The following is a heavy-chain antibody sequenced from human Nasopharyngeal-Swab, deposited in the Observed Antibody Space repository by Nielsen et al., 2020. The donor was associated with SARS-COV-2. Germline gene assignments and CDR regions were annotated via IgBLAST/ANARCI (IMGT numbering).Heavy chain of an antibody. CDR3: AKVAQYYYDSSGYYAPYYFDY. CDR2: LSGSGGST. J-gene: IGHJ4*02. CDR1: GFTFSSYA. Sequence: GESLKISCAASGFTFSSYAMSWVRQAPGKGLEWVSALSGSGGSTYYADSVKGRFTISRDNSKNTLYLQMNSLRAEDTAVYYCAKVAQYYYDSSGYYAPYYFDYWGQGTLVTVSS. V-gene: IGHV3-23*01. D-gene: IGHD3-22*01.